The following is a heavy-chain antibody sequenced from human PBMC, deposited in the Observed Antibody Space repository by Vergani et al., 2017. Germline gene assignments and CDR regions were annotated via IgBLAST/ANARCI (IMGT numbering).Heavy chain of an antibody. CDR1: GFTFSSYW. Sequence: EVQLVESGGGLVQPGGSLRLSCAASGFTFSSYWMHWVRQAPGKGLVWVSRINSDGSSTSYADSVKGRFTISRDNAKNTLYLQMNSLRAEDTAVYYCVRSADFWGGYYTLGYYYYYGMDVWGQGTTVTVSS. D-gene: IGHD3-3*01. CDR3: VRSADFWGGYYTLGYYYYYGMDV. J-gene: IGHJ6*02. V-gene: IGHV3-74*01. CDR2: INSDGSST.